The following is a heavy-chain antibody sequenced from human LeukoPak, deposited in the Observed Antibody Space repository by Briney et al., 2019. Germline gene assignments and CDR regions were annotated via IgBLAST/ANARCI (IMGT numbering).Heavy chain of an antibody. V-gene: IGHV4-34*01. CDR2: NNHSGST. CDR3: ARTRYYYNSRSYGAPYYFDY. CDR1: GGSFSGYY. Sequence: SETLSLTCAVYGGSFSGYYWSWIRQPPGKGLEWIGENNHSGSTNYNPSLKSRVTISVDTSKNQFSLKLSSVTAADTAVYYCARTRYYYNSRSYGAPYYFDYWGQGTLVTVSS. D-gene: IGHD3-10*01. J-gene: IGHJ4*02.